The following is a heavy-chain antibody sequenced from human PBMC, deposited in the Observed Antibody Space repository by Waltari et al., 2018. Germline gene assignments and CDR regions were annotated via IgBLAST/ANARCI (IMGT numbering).Heavy chain of an antibody. D-gene: IGHD6-13*01. J-gene: IGHJ6*03. CDR2: IYTSGST. Sequence: QVQLQESGPGLVKPSETLSLTCTVSGGSLSSYYWSWIRHTAGKGLEWMGRIYTSGSTNYNPSLKSRVTMSVDTSKNQFSLKLSSVTAADTAVYYCARESGGQQLVLNYYYYMDVWGKGTTVTVSS. CDR1: GGSLSSYY. CDR3: ARESGGQQLVLNYYYYMDV. V-gene: IGHV4-4*07.